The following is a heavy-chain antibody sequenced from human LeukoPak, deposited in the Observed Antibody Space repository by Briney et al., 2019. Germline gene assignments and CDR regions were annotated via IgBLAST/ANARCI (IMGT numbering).Heavy chain of an antibody. J-gene: IGHJ5*02. D-gene: IGHD1-26*01. CDR2: IYHSGSP. CDR1: GGSISSNNW. V-gene: IGHV4-4*02. Sequence: SETLSLTCAVSGGSISSNNWWGWVRQPPGKGLEWIGEIYHSGSPNYNPSLKSRVTISVDKSRNHFSLNLSSVTAADTAVYYCARRGSENWFDPWGQGTLVTVSS. CDR3: ARRGSENWFDP.